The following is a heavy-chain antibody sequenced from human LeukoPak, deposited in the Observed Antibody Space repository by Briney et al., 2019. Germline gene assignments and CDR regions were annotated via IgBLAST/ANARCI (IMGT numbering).Heavy chain of an antibody. V-gene: IGHV3-33*01. D-gene: IGHD3-3*01. CDR1: GFTFSSYG. CDR3: ARDRDTIFGPFDY. Sequence: GRSLRLSCAASGFTFSSYGMHWVRQAPGKGLEWVAVIWYDGSNKYYADSVKGRFTISRDNSKNTLYLQMNSLRAEDTAVYYCARDRDTIFGPFDYWGQGTLVTVSS. CDR2: IWYDGSNK. J-gene: IGHJ4*02.